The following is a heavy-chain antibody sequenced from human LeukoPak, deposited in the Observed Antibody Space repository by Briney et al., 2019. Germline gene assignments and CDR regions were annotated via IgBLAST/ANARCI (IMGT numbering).Heavy chain of an antibody. CDR1: GYTFTSYG. J-gene: IGHJ4*02. CDR2: ISAYNGNT. Sequence: ASVKVSCKASGYTFTSYGISWVRQAPGQGLEWMGWISAYNGNTNYAQKLQGRVTMTTDTSTSTAYMELRSLRSDDTAVYYCARDGCDYVWGSYRTYYFDYWGQGTLVTVSS. V-gene: IGHV1-18*01. D-gene: IGHD3-16*02. CDR3: ARDGCDYVWGSYRTYYFDY.